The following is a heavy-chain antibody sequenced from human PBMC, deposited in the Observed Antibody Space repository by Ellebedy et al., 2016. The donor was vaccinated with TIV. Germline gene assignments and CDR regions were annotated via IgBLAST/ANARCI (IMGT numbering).Heavy chain of an antibody. CDR1: GGSITSGGYS. Sequence: SETLSLTXAVSGGSITSGGYSWTWIRQPPGKGLEWLGYIYHTGNTYYSPSLKSRVTISADRSENQFSLKLTSVTAADTAVYYCARSYLGYYDSSGYYDWGRGTLVTVSS. V-gene: IGHV4-30-2*01. J-gene: IGHJ4*02. CDR3: ARSYLGYYDSSGYYD. CDR2: IYHTGNT. D-gene: IGHD3-22*01.